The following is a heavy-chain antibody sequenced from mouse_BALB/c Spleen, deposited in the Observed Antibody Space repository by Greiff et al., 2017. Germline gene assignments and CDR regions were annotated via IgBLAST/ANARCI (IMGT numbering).Heavy chain of an antibody. CDR2: ISYSGST. CDR1: GYSITSDYA. V-gene: IGHV3-2*02. J-gene: IGHJ3*01. D-gene: IGHD2-2*01. CDR3: ARYFYGYDVGFAY. Sequence: EVQLQQSGPGLVKPSQSLSLTCTVTGYSITSDYAWNWIRQFPGNKLEWMGYISYSGSTSYNPSLKSRISITRDTSKNQFFLQLNSVTTEDTATYYCARYFYGYDVGFAYWGQGTLVTVSA.